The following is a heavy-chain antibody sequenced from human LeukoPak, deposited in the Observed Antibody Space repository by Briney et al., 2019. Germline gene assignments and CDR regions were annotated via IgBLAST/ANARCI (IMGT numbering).Heavy chain of an antibody. CDR2: ISSSSSYI. V-gene: IGHV3-21*01. D-gene: IGHD5-18*01. CDR1: GFTFSSYA. CDR3: ARDRVDTAMAPLDY. J-gene: IGHJ4*02. Sequence: TPGRSLRLSCAASGFTFSSYAMHWVRQAPGKGLEWVSSISSSSSYIYYADSVKGRFTISRDNAKNSLYLQMNSLRAEDTAVYYCARDRVDTAMAPLDYWGQGTLVTVSS.